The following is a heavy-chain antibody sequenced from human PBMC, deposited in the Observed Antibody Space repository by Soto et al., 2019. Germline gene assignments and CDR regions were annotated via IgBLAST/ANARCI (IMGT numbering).Heavy chain of an antibody. CDR2: IKSKTDGGTT. CDR3: TTHLLLWFGELNDAFDI. V-gene: IGHV3-15*01. Sequence: PGGSLRLSCAASGFTFSNAWMRWVRQAPGKGLEWVGRIKSKTDGGTTDYAAPVKGRFTISRDDSKNTLYLQMNSLKTEDTAVYYCTTHLLLWFGELNDAFDIWGQGTMVTVSS. D-gene: IGHD3-10*01. J-gene: IGHJ3*02. CDR1: GFTFSNAW.